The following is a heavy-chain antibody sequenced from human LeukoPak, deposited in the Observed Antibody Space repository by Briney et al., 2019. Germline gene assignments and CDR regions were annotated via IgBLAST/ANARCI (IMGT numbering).Heavy chain of an antibody. J-gene: IGHJ6*04. Sequence: SETLSLTCTVSGAYINKDYWAWIRQPAGKGLEWIGRIHPSGITHQNPSLRGRVTMSIDASKNQFSLNLSSVTAADTAVYYCVRDEYRDVWGKGTTVTVSS. CDR2: IHPSGIT. D-gene: IGHD2/OR15-2a*01. CDR3: VRDEYRDV. V-gene: IGHV4-4*07. CDR1: GAYINKDY.